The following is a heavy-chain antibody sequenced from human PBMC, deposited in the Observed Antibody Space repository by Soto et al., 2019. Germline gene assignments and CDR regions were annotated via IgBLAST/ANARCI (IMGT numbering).Heavy chain of an antibody. Sequence: SETLSLTCTFSGVSISSYYWSWIRQPAGKGLERIGRIYTSGSTNYNPSLKSRVTMSVDTAKNQFSLKLSSVTAADTAAYYCVRDRKAAAGPGEMEVWGPGATVTVSS. D-gene: IGHD6-13*01. CDR1: GVSISSYY. CDR3: VRDRKAAAGPGEMEV. V-gene: IGHV4-4*07. J-gene: IGHJ6*02. CDR2: IYTSGST.